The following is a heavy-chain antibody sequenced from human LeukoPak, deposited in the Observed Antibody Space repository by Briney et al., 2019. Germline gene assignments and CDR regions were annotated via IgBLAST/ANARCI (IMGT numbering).Heavy chain of an antibody. CDR2: ISAYNGNT. D-gene: IGHD3-22*01. CDR3: ARDVYYYDSSGYSNFDY. V-gene: IGHV1-18*04. Sequence: GASVKVSCKASGYTFTGYYMHWVRQAPGQGLEWMGWISAYNGNTNYAQKLQGRVTMTTDTSTSTAYMELRSLRSDDTAVYYCARDVYYYDSSGYSNFDYWGQGTLVTVSS. J-gene: IGHJ4*02. CDR1: GYTFTGYY.